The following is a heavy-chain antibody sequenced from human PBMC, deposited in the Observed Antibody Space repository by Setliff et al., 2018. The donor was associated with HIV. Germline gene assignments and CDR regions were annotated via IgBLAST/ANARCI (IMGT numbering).Heavy chain of an antibody. CDR2: INPNSGGT. J-gene: IGHJ3*02. CDR1: GYMFSIYY. CDR3: ARDPGYKSSWYGAFDI. Sequence: ASVKVSCKASGYMFSIYYMHWVRQVPGQGLEWMGWINPNSGGTNYAQKFQGRVTMTRDTSISTAFMDLSGLRSDDTAVYYCARDPGYKSSWYGAFDIWGQGTMVTVSS. D-gene: IGHD6-13*01. V-gene: IGHV1-2*02.